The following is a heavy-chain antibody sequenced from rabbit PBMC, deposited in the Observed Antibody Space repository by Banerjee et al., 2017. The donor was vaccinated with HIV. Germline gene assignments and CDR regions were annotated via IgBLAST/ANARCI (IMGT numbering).Heavy chain of an antibody. Sequence: QEQLKETGGGLVQPGGSLTLSCKASGFDLSSAYDMCWVRQAPGKGLEWIGCIYAGSSGNTWYASWAKGRFTISKTSSTTVTLQMTSLTAADTATYFCARDLAGVIGWNFGLWGPGTLVTVS. CDR3: ARDLAGVIGWNFGL. J-gene: IGHJ4*01. D-gene: IGHD4-1*01. CDR2: IYAGSSGNT. V-gene: IGHV1S45*01. CDR1: GFDLSSAYD.